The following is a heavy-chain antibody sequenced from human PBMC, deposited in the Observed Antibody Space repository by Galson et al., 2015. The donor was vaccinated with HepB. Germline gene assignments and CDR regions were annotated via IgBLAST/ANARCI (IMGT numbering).Heavy chain of an antibody. CDR1: GFTVSSNY. D-gene: IGHD3-22*01. CDR2: IYSGGST. V-gene: IGHV3-53*01. Sequence: SLRLSCAASGFTVSSNYMSWVRQAPGKGLEWVSVIYSGGSTYYADSVKGRFTISRDNSKNTLYLQMNSLRAEDTAVYYCARVPLTDYYDSSKDYYYGMDVWGQGTTVTVSS. J-gene: IGHJ6*02. CDR3: ARVPLTDYYDSSKDYYYGMDV.